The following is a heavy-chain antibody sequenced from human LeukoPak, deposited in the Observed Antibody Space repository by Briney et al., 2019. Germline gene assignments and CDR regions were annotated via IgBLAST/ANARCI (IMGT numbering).Heavy chain of an antibody. CDR3: AKRGPSDYFYGMDV. CDR1: GFTFSSYS. CDR2: ISSSSSTI. Sequence: PGGSLRLSCAASGFTFSSYSMNWVRQAPGKGLEWVSYISSSSSTIYYADSVKGRVTISRDKSKNTLYLQMNSLRAEDTAVYYCAKRGPSDYFYGMDVWGQGTTVTVSS. D-gene: IGHD2-2*01. V-gene: IGHV3-48*01. J-gene: IGHJ6*02.